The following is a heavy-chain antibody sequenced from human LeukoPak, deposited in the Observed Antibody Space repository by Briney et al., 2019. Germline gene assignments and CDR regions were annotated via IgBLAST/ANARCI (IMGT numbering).Heavy chain of an antibody. V-gene: IGHV3-64D*06. J-gene: IGHJ3*02. Sequence: GGSLRLSCSASGFTFSSYAMHWVRQAPGKGLEYVSAISSNGGSTYYADSVKGRFTISRDNSKNTLYLQMSSLRAEDTAVYYCARVALGIVRAFDIWGQGTMVTVSS. CDR3: ARVALGIVRAFDI. CDR1: GFTFSSYA. D-gene: IGHD3-22*01. CDR2: ISSNGGST.